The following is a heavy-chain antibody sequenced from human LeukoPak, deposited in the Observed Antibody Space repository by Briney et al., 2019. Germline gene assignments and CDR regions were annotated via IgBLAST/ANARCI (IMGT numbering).Heavy chain of an antibody. CDR2: IYPGDSDT. J-gene: IGHJ3*02. CDR3: ARVRGPEKGDAFDI. D-gene: IGHD1-14*01. Sequence: GEALKISCKGSGYSFTSYWIGWVRQMPGKGLEWMGIIYPGDSDTSYSPFFQCEVTISADKSISTASLQWSSLKASDTAMYYCARVRGPEKGDAFDIWGQGTMVTVSS. V-gene: IGHV5-51*01. CDR1: GYSFTSYW.